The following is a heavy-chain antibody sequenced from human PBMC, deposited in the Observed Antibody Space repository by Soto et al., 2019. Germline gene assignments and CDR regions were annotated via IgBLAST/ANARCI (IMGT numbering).Heavy chain of an antibody. CDR1: GGSISSSSYY. D-gene: IGHD2-15*01. J-gene: IGHJ4*02. CDR3: ASLVVVAAFSAY. Sequence: SETLSLTCTVSGGSISSSSYYWGWIRQPPGKGLEWIGSIYYSGSTYYNPSLKSRVTISVDTSKNQFSLKLSSVTAADTAVYYCASLVVVAAFSAYWGQGTLVTVSS. CDR2: IYYSGST. V-gene: IGHV4-39*01.